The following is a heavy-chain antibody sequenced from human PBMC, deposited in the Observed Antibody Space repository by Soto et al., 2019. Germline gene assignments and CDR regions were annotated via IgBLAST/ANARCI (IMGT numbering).Heavy chain of an antibody. V-gene: IGHV3-9*01. Sequence: EVQLVESGGGLVQPGRSLRLSCAASGFTFDDYGMHWVRQAPGKGLEWVSGISWDSGNIGYADSVKGRFTISRDNAKNSLLLKMNSMRAEDTALYYCAKGGEDCSSTSCYGYYYYMDVWGKGTKINVSS. D-gene: IGHD2-2*01. CDR2: ISWDSGNI. CDR3: AKGGEDCSSTSCYGYYYYMDV. CDR1: GFTFDDYG. J-gene: IGHJ6*03.